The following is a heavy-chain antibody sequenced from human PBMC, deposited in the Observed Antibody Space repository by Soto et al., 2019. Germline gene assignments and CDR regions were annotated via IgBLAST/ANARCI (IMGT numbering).Heavy chain of an antibody. CDR1: GFTFSSYS. J-gene: IGHJ2*01. D-gene: IGHD2-21*02. CDR2: ISSSSSYI. CDR3: ARGLVVTAVPDWYFDL. V-gene: IGHV3-21*01. Sequence: EVQLVESGGGLVKPGGSLRLSCAASGFTFSSYSMNWVRQAPGKGLEWVSSISSSSSYIYYADSVKGRFTISRDNAKNSLYLQMNSLRAEDTAVYYCARGLVVTAVPDWYFDLWGRGTLVTVSS.